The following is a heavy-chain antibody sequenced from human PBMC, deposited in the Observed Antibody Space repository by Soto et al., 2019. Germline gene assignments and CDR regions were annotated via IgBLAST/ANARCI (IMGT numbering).Heavy chain of an antibody. V-gene: IGHV2-5*02. CDR3: AHSIQGHNEVFLDY. CDR2: IYWDGDK. Sequence: QITLKESGPTLVKPTQTLTLTCTFSGFSLNADGVGVGWIRQPPGKALEWLALIYWDGDKAYNPSLNMRLTLTEDTSNNLVLLTITNMDPVDTATYYCAHSIQGHNEVFLDYWGQGMLVTVSS. CDR1: GFSLNADGVG. J-gene: IGHJ4*02.